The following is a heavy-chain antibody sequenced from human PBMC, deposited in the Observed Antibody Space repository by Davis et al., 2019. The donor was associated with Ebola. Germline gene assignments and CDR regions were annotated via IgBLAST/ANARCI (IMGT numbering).Heavy chain of an antibody. CDR3: AALVAGVDY. CDR2: IYYTGRGNT. CDR1: GGSVSSNNHF. J-gene: IGHJ4*02. D-gene: IGHD6-19*01. V-gene: IGHV4-61*01. Sequence: SETLSLTCTVSGGSVSSNNHFWTWMRQPPGKGLEWIGYIYYTGRGNTNYNPSLKSRVTISVDTSKNQFSLKLSSVTAADTAVYYCAALVAGVDYWGQGTLVTVSS.